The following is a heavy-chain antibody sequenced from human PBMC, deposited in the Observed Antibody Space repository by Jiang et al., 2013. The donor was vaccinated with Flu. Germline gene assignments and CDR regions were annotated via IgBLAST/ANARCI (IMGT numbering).Heavy chain of an antibody. J-gene: IGHJ5*02. D-gene: IGHD2-2*01. Sequence: WIRQPPGKGLEWIGYIYYSGSTNYNPSLKSRVTISVDTSKNQFSLKLSSVTAADTAVYYCARGAVVVPAASNWFDPWGQGTLVTVSS. CDR3: ARGAVVVPAASNWFDP. V-gene: IGHV4-59*01. CDR2: IYYSGST.